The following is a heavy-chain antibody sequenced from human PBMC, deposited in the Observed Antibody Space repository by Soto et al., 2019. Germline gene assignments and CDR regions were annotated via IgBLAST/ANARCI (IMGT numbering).Heavy chain of an antibody. V-gene: IGHV3-11*01. D-gene: IGHD3-16*02. J-gene: IGHJ4*02. Sequence: GGSLRLSCAASGFTFSDYYISWIRQAPGKGLEWVSYISGSGRTIYYADSVKGRFTISRDNAKNSLYLQMNSLRAEDTAVYYCARDVHLGEFSPLDYWGQGTLVTVSS. CDR1: GFTFSDYY. CDR3: ARDVHLGEFSPLDY. CDR2: ISGSGRTI.